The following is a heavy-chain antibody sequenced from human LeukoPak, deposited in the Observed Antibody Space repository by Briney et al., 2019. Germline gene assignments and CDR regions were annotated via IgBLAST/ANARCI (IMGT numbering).Heavy chain of an antibody. V-gene: IGHV3-7*01. D-gene: IGHD2-2*01. J-gene: IGHJ6*02. Sequence: GGSLRLSCAASGFTFSSYWMSWVRQAPGKGLEWVANIKQDGSEKYYVDSVKGRFTISRDNAKNSLYLQMNSLRAEDTAVYYCAADCSSTSCHRSGNYYYYGMDVWGQGTTVTVSS. CDR2: IKQDGSEK. CDR1: GFTFSSYW. CDR3: AADCSSTSCHRSGNYYYYGMDV.